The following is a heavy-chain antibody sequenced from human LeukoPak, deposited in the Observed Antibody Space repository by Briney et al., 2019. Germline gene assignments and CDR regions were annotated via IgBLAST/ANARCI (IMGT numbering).Heavy chain of an antibody. CDR2: ISSSSYI. V-gene: IGHV3-21*01. D-gene: IGHD3-10*01. CDR3: ARAGSGSFWYYYYYYMDV. J-gene: IGHJ6*03. Sequence: GGSLRLSCAASGFTFSSYSMNWVRQAPGKGLEWVSSISSSSYIYYADSVKGRFTISRDNAKNTLYLQMNSLRAEDTAVYYCARAGSGSFWYYYYYYMDVWGKGTTVTISS. CDR1: GFTFSSYS.